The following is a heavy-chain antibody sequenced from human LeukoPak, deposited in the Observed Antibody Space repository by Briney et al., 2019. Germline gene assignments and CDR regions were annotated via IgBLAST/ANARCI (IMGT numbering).Heavy chain of an antibody. Sequence: GSLRLSCAASGFTFSSYAMHWVRQAPGKGLEWVAVISYDGSNKYYADSVKGRFTISRDNSKNTLYLQMNSLRAEDTAVYYCARDVRSYSGYYFDYWGQGTLVTVSS. V-gene: IGHV3-30*04. D-gene: IGHD1-26*01. CDR1: GFTFSSYA. CDR2: ISYDGSNK. J-gene: IGHJ4*02. CDR3: ARDVRSYSGYYFDY.